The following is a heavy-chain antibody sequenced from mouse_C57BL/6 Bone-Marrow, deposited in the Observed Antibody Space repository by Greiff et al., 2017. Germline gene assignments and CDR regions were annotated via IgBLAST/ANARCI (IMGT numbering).Heavy chain of an antibody. CDR2: IHPNSGST. V-gene: IGHV1-64*01. J-gene: IGHJ2*01. CDR3: ARAYGSSYRFDY. Sequence: VQLQQPGAELVKPGASVKLSCKASGYTFTSYWMHWVKQRPGQGLEWIGMIHPNSGSTNYNEKLKSKATLTVDKSSSTAYMQLSSLTSEDSAVYSCARAYGSSYRFDYWCQGTTLTVSS. D-gene: IGHD1-1*01. CDR1: GYTFTSYW.